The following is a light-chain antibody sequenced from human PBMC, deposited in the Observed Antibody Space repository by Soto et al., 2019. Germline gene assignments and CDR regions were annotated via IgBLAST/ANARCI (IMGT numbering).Light chain of an antibody. CDR2: DVS. V-gene: IGLV2-11*01. CDR1: SSDVGGYNY. J-gene: IGLJ3*02. Sequence: QSALTQPRSVSGSPGQSVTISCTGTSSDVGGYNYVSWYQQHPGKAPKLMIYDVSKRPSGVPDRFFGSKSGNTASLTISGLQAEDEADYYCCSYAGDYTGVLGGGTKLTVL. CDR3: CSYAGDYTGV.